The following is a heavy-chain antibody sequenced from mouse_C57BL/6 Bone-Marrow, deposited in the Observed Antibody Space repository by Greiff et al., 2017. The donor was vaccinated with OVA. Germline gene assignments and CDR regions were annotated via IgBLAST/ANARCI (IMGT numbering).Heavy chain of an antibody. Sequence: QVQLQQPGAELVMPGASVKLSCKASGYTFTSYWMHWVKQRPGQGLEWIGEIDPSDSYTNYNQKFKGKSTLTVDKSSSTAYMQLSSLTSEDSAVYYCALIYYEYGDVYFDYWGQGTTLTVAS. J-gene: IGHJ2*01. V-gene: IGHV1-69*01. CDR1: GYTFTSYW. CDR3: ALIYYEYGDVYFDY. CDR2: IDPSDSYT. D-gene: IGHD2-4*01.